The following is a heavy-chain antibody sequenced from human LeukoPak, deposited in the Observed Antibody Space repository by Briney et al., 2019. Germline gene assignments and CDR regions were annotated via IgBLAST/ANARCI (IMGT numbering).Heavy chain of an antibody. CDR3: ARALYYLDSSAYYYVSNYFDS. CDR2: ISNSDDST. D-gene: IGHD3-22*01. Sequence: GSLRLSCAASGFTFSDYFMTWIRQAPGKGLEWIAYISNSDDSTFYADSVMGRFTISRDNAKNSLYLQMNSLRAEDTAVCYCARALYYLDSSAYYYVSNYFDSWGQGTLVTVSS. J-gene: IGHJ4*02. V-gene: IGHV3-11*01. CDR1: GFTFSDYF.